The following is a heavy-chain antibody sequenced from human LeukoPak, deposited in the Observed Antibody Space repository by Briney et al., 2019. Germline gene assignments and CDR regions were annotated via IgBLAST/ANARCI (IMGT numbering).Heavy chain of an antibody. J-gene: IGHJ4*02. CDR1: GFSLRTRGMR. D-gene: IGHD3-3*01. V-gene: IGHV2-70*04. Sequence: SGPALVHPTQTLTLTCTFSGFSLRTRGMRVSWIRQPPAKALAWLARIDWDDDKSYTTSLKTRLTISQDTSKNQVVLTMTNMDPVDTATYYGARTLDDFWSGLSSYNFDYWGQGTLVTVSS. CDR2: IDWDDDK. CDR3: ARTLDDFWSGLSSYNFDY.